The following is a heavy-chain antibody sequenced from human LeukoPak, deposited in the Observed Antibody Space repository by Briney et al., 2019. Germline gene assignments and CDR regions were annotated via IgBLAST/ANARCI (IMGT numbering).Heavy chain of an antibody. Sequence: GGSLSLSCAASGFSFSTYSMSWVSKAPGKGLEWVSYISSSSGTIYYSDSVKGRFNISRANAKNSLHLQKNRLRDEDTAVYFCATGNCDFAQDYYYMDVWGKGTTVTVSS. D-gene: IGHD3-3*01. CDR1: GFSFSTYS. V-gene: IGHV3-48*02. CDR3: ATGNCDFAQDYYYMDV. CDR2: ISSSSGTI. J-gene: IGHJ6*03.